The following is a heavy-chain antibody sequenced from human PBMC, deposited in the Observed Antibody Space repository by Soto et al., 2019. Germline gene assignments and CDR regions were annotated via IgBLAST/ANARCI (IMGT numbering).Heavy chain of an antibody. CDR3: AKQAGGSCFPSTFHP. Sequence: EVQLLESGGGLVQPGGSLRLSCAASGFTFSSYAMSWVRQAPRKGLEWISTIGDSGGSTYYADSVKGRFTISRDNSKNRLYLQMNSLRAEDTAVYYCAKQAGGSCFPSTFHPWGQGTLVAVSS. CDR1: GFTFSSYA. V-gene: IGHV3-23*01. J-gene: IGHJ5*02. D-gene: IGHD2-15*01. CDR2: IGDSGGST.